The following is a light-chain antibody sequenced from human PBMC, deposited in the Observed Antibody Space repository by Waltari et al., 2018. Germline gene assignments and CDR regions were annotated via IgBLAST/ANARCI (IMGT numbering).Light chain of an antibody. V-gene: IGLV1-44*01. J-gene: IGLJ2*01. CDR2: SNN. Sequence: QSVLTQAPSASGTPGRRVTIPGSGSSSNTESNTVNGYQQLPGTAPNRLIYSNNQRPSGVPDRFSGSKSGTSASLAISGLQSEDEAEYSCAVWDDSLSGVVFGGGTKLTVL. CDR1: SSNTESNT. CDR3: AVWDDSLSGVV.